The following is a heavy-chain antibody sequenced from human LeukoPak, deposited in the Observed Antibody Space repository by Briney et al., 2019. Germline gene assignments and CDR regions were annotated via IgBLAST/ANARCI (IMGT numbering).Heavy chain of an antibody. CDR3: GKGEDQLLWGSYYFDY. CDR1: GFTFSSYG. Sequence: GGSLRLSCAASGFTFSSYGMHWVRQAPGKGLEGVAVISYDGSNKYYADSVKGRFTISRDNSKNTLYLQMNSLRAEETAVYCCGKGEDQLLWGSYYFDYWGQGTLVNVSS. V-gene: IGHV3-30*18. J-gene: IGHJ4*02. D-gene: IGHD2-2*01. CDR2: ISYDGSNK.